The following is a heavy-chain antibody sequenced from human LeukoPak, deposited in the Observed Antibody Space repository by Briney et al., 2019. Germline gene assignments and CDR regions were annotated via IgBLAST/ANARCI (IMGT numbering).Heavy chain of an antibody. CDR2: ISGSGGTT. CDR3: AKGDHYYDSSGYLYYFDY. Sequence: RSGGSLRLSCAASGFTFSSYAMSWGRQAPGKGLEWVSAISGSGGTTYHADSVKGRFTISRDNSKNTLYLQMNSLRAEDTAVYYCAKGDHYYDSSGYLYYFDYWGQGTLVTVSS. CDR1: GFTFSSYA. J-gene: IGHJ4*02. V-gene: IGHV3-23*01. D-gene: IGHD3-22*01.